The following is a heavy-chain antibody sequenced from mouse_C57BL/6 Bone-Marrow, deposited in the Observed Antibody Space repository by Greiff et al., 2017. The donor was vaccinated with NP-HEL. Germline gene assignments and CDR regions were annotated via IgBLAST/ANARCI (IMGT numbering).Heavy chain of an antibody. CDR2: INPSTGGT. CDR3: ARCGYYLDY. J-gene: IGHJ2*01. D-gene: IGHD1-1*02. CDR1: GYSFTGYY. Sequence: VQLQQSGPELVKPGASVKISCKASGYSFTGYYMNWVKQSPEKNLEWIGEINPSTGGTTYNQKFKAKATLTVDKSSSTAYMQLKSLTSEDSAVYYCARCGYYLDYWGQGTTLTVSS. V-gene: IGHV1-42*01.